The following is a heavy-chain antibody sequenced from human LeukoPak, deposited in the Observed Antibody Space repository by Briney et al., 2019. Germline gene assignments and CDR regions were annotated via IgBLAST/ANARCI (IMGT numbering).Heavy chain of an antibody. V-gene: IGHV4-59*01. D-gene: IGHD3-3*01. CDR2: IYDSGST. CDR1: GGSIRSYY. Sequence: SETLSLTCTVSGGSIRSYYWSWIRQPPGKGLEWIGYIYDSGSTNYNPSLRSRVTISVDTSKNQFSLKLSSVTAADTAVYYCARGGHDFYNWFDPWGQGTLVTVSS. CDR3: ARGGHDFYNWFDP. J-gene: IGHJ5*02.